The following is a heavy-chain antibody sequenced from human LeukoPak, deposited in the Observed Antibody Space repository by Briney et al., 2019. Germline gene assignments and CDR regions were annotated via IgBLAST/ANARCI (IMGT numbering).Heavy chain of an antibody. V-gene: IGHV4-61*02. CDR2: IYTSGST. J-gene: IGHJ4*02. CDR1: GNSISSGDNY. D-gene: IGHD2-2*01. Sequence: SETLSLTCTVSGNSISSGDNYWSWIRQPAGKGLEWIGRIYTSGSTNYNPSLKSRVTISVDTSKNQFSLTLSSVTAADTAVYYCARVARCTSCFDVDYWGQGTLVTVSS. CDR3: ARVARCTSCFDVDY.